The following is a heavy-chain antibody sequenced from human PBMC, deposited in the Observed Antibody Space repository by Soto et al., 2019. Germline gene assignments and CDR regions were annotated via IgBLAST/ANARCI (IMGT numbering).Heavy chain of an antibody. CDR3: ATGIYLKYGLDV. Sequence: EVQLVESGGGLVQPGGSRRLSCAASEFTFNNYWMHWVRQVPGKGLEWVSRINTDGSTTNYADSVMGRFTISRDNADNTVYLQMNSLRAEDTAVYYCATGIYLKYGLDVWGQGATVTVSS. CDR2: INTDGSTT. CDR1: EFTFNNYW. D-gene: IGHD3-16*02. V-gene: IGHV3-74*01. J-gene: IGHJ6*02.